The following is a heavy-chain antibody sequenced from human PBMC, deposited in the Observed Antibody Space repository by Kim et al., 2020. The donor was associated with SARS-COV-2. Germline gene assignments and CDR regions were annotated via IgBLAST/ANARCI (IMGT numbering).Heavy chain of an antibody. CDR1: GGTFSSYA. J-gene: IGHJ6*03. V-gene: IGHV1-69*13. D-gene: IGHD5-18*01. CDR3: ARAAIGGYSYGYHCYYMDV. CDR2: IIPIFGTA. Sequence: SVKVSCKASGGTFSSYAISWVRQAPGQGLEWMGGIIPIFGTANYAQKFQGRVTITADESTSTAYMELSSLRSEDTAVYYCARAAIGGYSYGYHCYYMDVWGKGTTVTVSS.